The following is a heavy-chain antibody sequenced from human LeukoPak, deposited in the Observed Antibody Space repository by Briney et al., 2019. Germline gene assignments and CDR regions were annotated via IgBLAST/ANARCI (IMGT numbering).Heavy chain of an antibody. CDR1: GGSIRSGDYY. D-gene: IGHD5-12*01. J-gene: IGHJ4*02. CDR3: ARFGRYSGYDKGFDY. CDR2: IYYSGST. Sequence: PSETLSLTCTISGGSIRSGDYYWSWIRQPPGKGLEWLGYIYYSGSTYYNPSLKSRVTISVDKPKNQFSLKLSSVTAADTAVYYCARFGRYSGYDKGFDYWGQGTLVTVSS. V-gene: IGHV4-30-4*08.